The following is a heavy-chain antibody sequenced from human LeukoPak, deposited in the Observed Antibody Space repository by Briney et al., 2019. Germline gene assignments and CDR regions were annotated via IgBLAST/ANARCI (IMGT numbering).Heavy chain of an antibody. CDR2: ISYDGSNK. J-gene: IGHJ4*02. Sequence: GGSLRLSCAASGFTFSSYAMHWVRQAPGKGLEWVAVISYDGSNKYYADSVKGRFTISRDNSKNTLYLQMNSLRAEDTAVYYCAKGHGSGSYYSYFDYWGQGTLVTVSS. CDR1: GFTFSSYA. D-gene: IGHD3-10*01. V-gene: IGHV3-30-3*01. CDR3: AKGHGSGSYYSYFDY.